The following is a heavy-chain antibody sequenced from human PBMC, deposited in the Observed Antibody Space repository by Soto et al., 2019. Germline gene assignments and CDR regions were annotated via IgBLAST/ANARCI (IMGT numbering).Heavy chain of an antibody. Sequence: QVQLVQSGAEVKRPGSSVKVSCKASGGTFSSYAISWVRQAPGQGLEWMGGIISIFGTANYAQKFQGRVTITADESTSTAYMELSSLRSEDTAVYYCARGEDYDPKPYNWFDPWGQGTLVTVSS. CDR1: GGTFSSYA. CDR3: ARGEDYDPKPYNWFDP. D-gene: IGHD3-16*01. CDR2: IISIFGTA. J-gene: IGHJ5*02. V-gene: IGHV1-69*01.